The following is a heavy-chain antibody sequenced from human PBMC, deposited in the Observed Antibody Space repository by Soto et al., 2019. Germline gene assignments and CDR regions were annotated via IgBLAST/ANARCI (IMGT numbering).Heavy chain of an antibody. D-gene: IGHD3-3*01. CDR3: ARGDQGRGRDDFWSGPRGPFDY. Sequence: QVQIQQWGAGLLKPSETLSLTCAVSGESFRGCYWSWIRQPPGKGLEWIGEINHSGLTNYHPTLKSRVTMSVDTSKNQFSLKVNSVTAADTAVYYCARGDQGRGRDDFWSGPRGPFDYWGQGNLVTVSS. J-gene: IGHJ4*02. V-gene: IGHV4-34*01. CDR2: INHSGLT. CDR1: GESFRGCY.